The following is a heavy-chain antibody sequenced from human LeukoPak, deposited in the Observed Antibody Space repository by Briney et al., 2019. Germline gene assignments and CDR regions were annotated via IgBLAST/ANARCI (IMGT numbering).Heavy chain of an antibody. J-gene: IGHJ3*02. V-gene: IGHV3-9*01. Sequence: GGSLRLSCAASGFTFSSYSMNWVRQAPGKGLEWVSGISWNSGSIGYADSVKGRFTISRDNAKNSLYLQMNSLRAEDTALYYCAKDQFYDSSGYYNDAFDIWGQGTMVTVSS. CDR3: AKDQFYDSSGYYNDAFDI. CDR1: GFTFSSYS. CDR2: ISWNSGSI. D-gene: IGHD3-22*01.